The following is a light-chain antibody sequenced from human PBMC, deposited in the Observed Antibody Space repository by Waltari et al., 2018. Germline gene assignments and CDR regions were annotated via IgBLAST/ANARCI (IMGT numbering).Light chain of an antibody. J-gene: IGKJ1*01. Sequence: DIQMTQSPSTLSAFVGDRVTISCRASQSIDRWLAWYQQKPGKPPKILIYKASTLQSGVSSRFSGSGSGTGFTLTISSLQPDDFVTYYCQQYSAYPWTFGQGTKV. V-gene: IGKV1-5*03. CDR2: KAS. CDR1: QSIDRW. CDR3: QQYSAYPWT.